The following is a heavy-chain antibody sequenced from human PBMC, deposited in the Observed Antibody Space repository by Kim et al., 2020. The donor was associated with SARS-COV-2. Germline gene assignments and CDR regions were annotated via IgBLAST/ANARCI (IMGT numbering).Heavy chain of an antibody. CDR3: ARDRGSSGRNWFDP. D-gene: IGHD6-25*01. Sequence: NPPLKRRVTISVDTSKHPFALKLSSVTAADTAVYYCARDRGSSGRNWFDPWGQGTLVTVSS. J-gene: IGHJ5*02. V-gene: IGHV4-39*06.